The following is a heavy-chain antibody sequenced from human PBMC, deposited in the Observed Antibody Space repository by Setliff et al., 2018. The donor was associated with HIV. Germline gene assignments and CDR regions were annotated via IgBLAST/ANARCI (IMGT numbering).Heavy chain of an antibody. CDR3: AREICITIFWGPEAGSCYFDY. Sequence: ASVKVSCKASGYTFTSYGISWVRRAPGQGLEWMGWISAYNGNTNYAQKLQGRVTMTTDTSTSTAYMELRSLRSDDTAVHYCAREICITIFWGPEAGSCYFDYWGQGTLVTVS. D-gene: IGHD3-9*01. V-gene: IGHV1-18*01. CDR2: ISAYNGNT. CDR1: GYTFTSYG. J-gene: IGHJ4*02.